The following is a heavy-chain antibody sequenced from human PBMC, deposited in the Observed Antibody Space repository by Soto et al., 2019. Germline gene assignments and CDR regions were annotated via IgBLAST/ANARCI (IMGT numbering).Heavy chain of an antibody. D-gene: IGHD6-19*01. CDR1: GFTFSSYW. CDR3: AREVPLYSSGWYNWFDP. CDR2: INSDGSSK. V-gene: IGHV3-74*01. Sequence: PGGSLRLSCAASGFTFSSYWMPWVRQAPGKGLVWVSRINSDGSSKSYADSVKGRFTISRDNAKNTLYLQMNSLRAEETAVYYCAREVPLYSSGWYNWFDPWGQGTLVTVSS. J-gene: IGHJ5*02.